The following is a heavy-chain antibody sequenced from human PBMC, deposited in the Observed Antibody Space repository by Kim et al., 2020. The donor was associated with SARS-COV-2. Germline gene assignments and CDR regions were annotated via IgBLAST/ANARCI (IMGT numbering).Heavy chain of an antibody. J-gene: IGHJ4*02. CDR1: GFTFSSYS. D-gene: IGHD3-10*01. CDR3: AMSILLWFGESTVAFDY. Sequence: GGSLRLSCAASGFTFSSYSMNWVRQAPGKGLEWVSSISSSSSYIYYADSVKGRFTISRDNAKNSLYLQMNSLRAEDTAVYYCAMSILLWFGESTVAFDYWGQGTLVTVSS. CDR2: ISSSSSYI. V-gene: IGHV3-21*01.